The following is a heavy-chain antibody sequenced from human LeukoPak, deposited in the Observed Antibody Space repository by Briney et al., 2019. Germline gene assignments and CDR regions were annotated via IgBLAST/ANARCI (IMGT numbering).Heavy chain of an antibody. Sequence: ASVKVSCKASGYTFTSYGISWVRQAPGQGLEWMGWISAYNGNTNYAQKLQGRVTMTTDTSTGTAYMELRSLRSDDTAVYYCARVDLDYAGIVVVVAATPLGYWGQGTLVTVSS. CDR2: ISAYNGNT. CDR1: GYTFTSYG. CDR3: ARVDLDYAGIVVVVAATPLGY. D-gene: IGHD2-15*01. V-gene: IGHV1-18*01. J-gene: IGHJ4*02.